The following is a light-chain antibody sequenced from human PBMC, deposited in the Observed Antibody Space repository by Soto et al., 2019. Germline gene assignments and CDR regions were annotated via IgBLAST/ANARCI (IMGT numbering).Light chain of an antibody. CDR1: QSISSY. V-gene: IGKV1-39*01. CDR3: QQSYSTPWT. Sequence: DIQMTQSPSSLSASVGDRVTITCRASQSISSYLNWYQQKPGKAPKLLIYAAASSQSGVPSRFSGSGSGTDFTLTISSLQPDDFATYYCQQSYSTPWTFGQGTKVEIK. J-gene: IGKJ1*01. CDR2: AAA.